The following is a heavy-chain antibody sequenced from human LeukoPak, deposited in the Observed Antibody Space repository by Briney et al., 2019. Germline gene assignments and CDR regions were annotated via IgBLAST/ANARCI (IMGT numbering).Heavy chain of an antibody. CDR1: GGSISSYY. Sequence: SETLSLTCTVSGGSISSYYRSWIRQPPGKGLEWIGYIYYSGSTNYNPSLKSRITISVDTSKNQFSLKLSSVTAADTAVYYCARYTYYYDSSGYPAGAFDISGQGTMVTVSS. CDR2: IYYSGST. CDR3: ARYTYYYDSSGYPAGAFDI. D-gene: IGHD3-22*01. V-gene: IGHV4-59*01. J-gene: IGHJ3*02.